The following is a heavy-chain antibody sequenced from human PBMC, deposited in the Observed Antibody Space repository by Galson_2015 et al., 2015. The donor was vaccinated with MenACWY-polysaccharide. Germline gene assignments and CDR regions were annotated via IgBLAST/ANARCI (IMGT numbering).Heavy chain of an antibody. D-gene: IGHD6-13*01. CDR2: INPNSGGT. Sequence: SVKVSCKASGYTFTGYYMHWVRQAPGQGLEWMGWINPNSGGTNYAQKFQGRVTMTRDTSISTAYMELSRLRSDDTAVYYCARCWSSSWYGWEDYYYGMDVWGQGTTVTVSS. CDR3: ARCWSSSWYGWEDYYYGMDV. V-gene: IGHV1-2*02. J-gene: IGHJ6*02. CDR1: GYTFTGYY.